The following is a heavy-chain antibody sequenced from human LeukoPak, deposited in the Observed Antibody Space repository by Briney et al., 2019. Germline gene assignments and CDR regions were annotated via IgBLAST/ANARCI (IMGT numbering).Heavy chain of an antibody. CDR3: ARDHRGYDYATGLGY. CDR1: GFTFSNYE. J-gene: IGHJ4*02. V-gene: IGHV3-48*03. CDR2: ISSSSSTI. Sequence: GGPLRLSCATSGFTFSNYEMNWVRQAPGEGLEWVSYISSSSSTIYYADSVKGRFTISRDNAKNSLYLQMNSLGAEDTAVYYCARDHRGYDYATGLGYWGQGTLVTVSS. D-gene: IGHD5-18*01.